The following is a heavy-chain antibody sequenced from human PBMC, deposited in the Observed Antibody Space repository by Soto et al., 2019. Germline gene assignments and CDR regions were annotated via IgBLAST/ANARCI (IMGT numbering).Heavy chain of an antibody. Sequence: QVQLVESGGGLVKPGGSLRLSCAASGFTFSDYYISWIRQAPGKGLEWVSYISSSGSTIHYADSVNGRFTISRDNAKNSLYLQMNSLRAEDTAVYYCARDLVITPGITMVRGVIGYWGQGTLVTVSS. CDR3: ARDLVITPGITMVRGVIGY. CDR1: GFTFSDYY. D-gene: IGHD3-10*01. CDR2: ISSSGSTI. J-gene: IGHJ4*02. V-gene: IGHV3-11*01.